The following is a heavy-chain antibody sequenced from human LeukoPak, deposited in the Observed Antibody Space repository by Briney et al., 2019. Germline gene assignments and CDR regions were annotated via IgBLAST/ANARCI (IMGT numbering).Heavy chain of an antibody. V-gene: IGHV4-59*01. CDR3: ARSNGWYSFDY. J-gene: IGHJ4*02. CDR2: IYDSGTS. D-gene: IGHD6-19*01. Sequence: SETLSLTCTVSGGSISNYFWSWLRQPPGKGLEWVAYIYDSGTSNYNPSLKSRVTISVDTSKNQFSLSLSSVTAADTAVYYCARSNGWYSFDYWGQGTLVTVSS. CDR1: GGSISNYF.